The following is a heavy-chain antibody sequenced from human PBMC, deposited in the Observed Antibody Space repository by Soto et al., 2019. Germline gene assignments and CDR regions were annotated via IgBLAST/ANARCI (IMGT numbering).Heavy chain of an antibody. Sequence: EVQLVQSRGGLVQPGRSLRLSCAATGFAFDEYVMHWVRQAPGKGLEWVGSIGWNGASIDYADSVKGRFTISRDNAKNSLFLQMNSLTTEDTALYFCAKSRVVPYFDRWGQGTLVTVSS. D-gene: IGHD2-2*01. CDR3: AKSRVVPYFDR. J-gene: IGHJ4*02. CDR2: IGWNGASI. V-gene: IGHV3-9*01. CDR1: GFAFDEYV.